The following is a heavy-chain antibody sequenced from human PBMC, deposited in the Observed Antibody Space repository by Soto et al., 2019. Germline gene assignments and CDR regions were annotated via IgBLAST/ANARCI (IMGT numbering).Heavy chain of an antibody. CDR3: ARTAGTVINTQFFDF. Sequence: GASVKVSCKASGYTFTSYYMHWVRQAPGQGLGWLGIVNPSGGGTSYAEKFQDRVTMTRDTSTSTVYMEMRSLRSDDTAVYYCARTAGTVINTQFFDFWGQGALVTVSS. CDR2: VNPSGGGT. V-gene: IGHV1-46*01. D-gene: IGHD1-7*01. J-gene: IGHJ4*02. CDR1: GYTFTSYY.